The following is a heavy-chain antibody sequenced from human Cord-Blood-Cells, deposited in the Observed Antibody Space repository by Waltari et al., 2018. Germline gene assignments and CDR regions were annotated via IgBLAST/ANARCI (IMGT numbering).Heavy chain of an antibody. V-gene: IGHV4-38-2*01. CDR2: IYHSGST. Sequence: QVQLQESGPGLVKPSETLSLTCAVSGYSISSGYYWGWIRQPPGKGLEWIGSIYHSGSTSYNPAIKSRVTISVDTSKNQFSLKRSSVTAADTAVYYCASERGYYGSGSYDAFDIWGQGTMVTVSS. J-gene: IGHJ3*02. CDR3: ASERGYYGSGSYDAFDI. D-gene: IGHD3-10*01. CDR1: GYSISSGYY.